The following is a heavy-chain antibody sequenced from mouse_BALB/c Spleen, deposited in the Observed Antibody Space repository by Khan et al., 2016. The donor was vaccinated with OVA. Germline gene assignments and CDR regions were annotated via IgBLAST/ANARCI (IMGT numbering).Heavy chain of an antibody. CDR2: ISSGGDYT. Sequence: EVELVESGGDLVKPGGSLKLSCAASGFTFSSYSMSWVRQTPDKRLEWVATISSGGDYTYYPDSVKGRFTISRDNAKNTLYLQMSSLKSEGTAMYYCASHLTGSVAYWGQGTLVTVSA. V-gene: IGHV5-6*01. CDR1: GFTFSSYS. CDR3: ASHLTGSVAY. D-gene: IGHD4-1*01. J-gene: IGHJ3*01.